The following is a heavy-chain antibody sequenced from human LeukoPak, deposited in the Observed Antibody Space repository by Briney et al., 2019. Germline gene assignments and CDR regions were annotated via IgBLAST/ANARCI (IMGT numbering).Heavy chain of an antibody. J-gene: IGHJ4*02. CDR1: GFTFNTYW. CDR3: AKDLQVTPDY. CDR2: INSDGSTT. V-gene: IGHV3-74*01. Sequence: PGGSLRLSCAASGFTFNTYWMHWVRQVPGKGLVWVSRINSDGSTTHYAASVKGRFTISRDNAKNTLYLQMNSLRAEDTAVYYCAKDLQVTPDYWGQGTLVTVSS. D-gene: IGHD2-21*02.